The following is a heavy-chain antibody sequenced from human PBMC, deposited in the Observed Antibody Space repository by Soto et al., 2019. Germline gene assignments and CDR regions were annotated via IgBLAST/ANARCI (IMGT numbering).Heavy chain of an antibody. D-gene: IGHD3-10*01. CDR2: ISSSGAST. J-gene: IGHJ4*02. CDR1: GFTFRRYA. Sequence: AGGSLRLSCAASGFTFRRYAMSWVRQAPGKGLEWVSGISSSGASTYYADSVKGRFTISRDYSKYTLYLEMNSLRAEDTAVYYCAKDVWLGELLGVFDYWGQGTLVTVSS. CDR3: AKDVWLGELLGVFDY. V-gene: IGHV3-23*01.